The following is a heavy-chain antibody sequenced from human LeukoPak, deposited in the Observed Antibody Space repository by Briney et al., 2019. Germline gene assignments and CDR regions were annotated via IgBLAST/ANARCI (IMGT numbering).Heavy chain of an antibody. V-gene: IGHV3-7*01. Sequence: GGSLRLSCAASGFIFSSYWLRWVRQAPGKGLEWVANINRDGSDQYYVDSVKGRFTISRDNAKNSLYLQMNSLRAEDTAVYCGGGPGHWGQGTLVTVSS. D-gene: IGHD2-15*01. CDR2: INRDGSDQ. J-gene: IGHJ4*02. CDR1: GFIFSSYW. CDR3: GGPGH.